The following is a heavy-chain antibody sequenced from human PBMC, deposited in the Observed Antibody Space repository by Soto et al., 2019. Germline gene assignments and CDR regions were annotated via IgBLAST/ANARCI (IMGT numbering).Heavy chain of an antibody. CDR2: MNPNSGNT. CDR1: GYTFTSYD. CDR3: ARARGGGWADYYYYMDV. D-gene: IGHD6-19*01. Sequence: ASVKVSCKTSGYTFTSYDSNWGRQTTEQGLEWMGWMNPNSGNTGYAQKFQGRVTMTRNTSISTAYMELSSLRSEDTAVYYCARARGGGWADYYYYMDVWGKGTTVTVSS. J-gene: IGHJ6*03. V-gene: IGHV1-8*01.